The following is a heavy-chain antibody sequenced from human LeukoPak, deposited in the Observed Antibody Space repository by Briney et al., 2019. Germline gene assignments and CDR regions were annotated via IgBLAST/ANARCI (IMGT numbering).Heavy chain of an antibody. CDR2: ISSSSSYI. V-gene: IGHV3-21*01. CDR1: GFTFSTYS. D-gene: IGHD1-26*01. J-gene: IGHJ4*02. CDR3: ARDVGGSGSYGGYFDY. Sequence: GGSLRLSCAASGFTFSTYSMNWVRQAPGKGLEWVSSISSSSSYIYYADSVKGRFTISRDNAENSLYLQMNSLKAEDTAVYYCARDVGGSGSYGGYFDYWGQGTLVTVSS.